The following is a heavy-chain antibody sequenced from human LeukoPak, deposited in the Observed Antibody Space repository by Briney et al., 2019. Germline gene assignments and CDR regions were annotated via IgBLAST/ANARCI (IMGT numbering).Heavy chain of an antibody. CDR3: AKERSTWGVDSSGYYYNPLDY. Sequence: PGGSLRLSCAASGFTFSKYNMNWVRQSPGKGLEWVSSISSSSYYLTYRDSVKGRFTISRDNGKKSLYLQMNSLRAEDTALYYCAKERSTWGVDSSGYYYNPLDYWGQRTLVTVSS. J-gene: IGHJ4*02. D-gene: IGHD3-22*01. CDR1: GFTFSKYN. V-gene: IGHV3-21*04. CDR2: ISSSSYYL.